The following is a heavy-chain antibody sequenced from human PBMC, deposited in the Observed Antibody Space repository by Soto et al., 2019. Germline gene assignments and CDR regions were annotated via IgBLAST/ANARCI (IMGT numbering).Heavy chain of an antibody. J-gene: IGHJ4*02. CDR2: IYYSGST. CDR3: ASRTSSPYFDY. D-gene: IGHD3-10*01. Sequence: SETLSLTCTVSGGSISSGDYYWSWIRQPPGKGLECIGYIYYSGSTYYNPSLKSRVTISVDTSKNQFSLKLSSVTAADTAVYYCASRTSSPYFDYWGQGTLVTVSS. V-gene: IGHV4-30-4*01. CDR1: GGSISSGDYY.